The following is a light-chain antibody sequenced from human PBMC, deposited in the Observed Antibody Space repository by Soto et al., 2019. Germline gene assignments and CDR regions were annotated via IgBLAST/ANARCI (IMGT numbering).Light chain of an antibody. CDR2: AAS. J-gene: IGKJ1*01. CDR3: QQYNSYSTWT. V-gene: IGKV1-39*01. Sequence: DIQMTQSPSSLSASVRDRVTITCRVSQSISSYLNWYQQKPGKAPKLLIYAASSLQSGVPSRFSGSGSGTEFTLTISSLQPDDFATYFCQQYNSYSTWTFGQGTKVDI. CDR1: QSISSY.